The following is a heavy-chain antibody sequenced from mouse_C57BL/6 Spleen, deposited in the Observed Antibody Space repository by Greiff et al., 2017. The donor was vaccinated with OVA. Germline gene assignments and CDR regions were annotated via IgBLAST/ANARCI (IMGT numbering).Heavy chain of an antibody. V-gene: IGHV1-53*01. CDR2: LNPSNGGT. J-gene: IGHJ1*03. Sequence: VQLQQPGTELVKPGASVKLSFKASGYTFTSYWMHWVKQRPGQGLAWIGNLNPSNGGTTYNEKFKSKATLTVDKSSSTAYMQLSSLTSEDSAVYYCARSYDWYFEVWGTGTTVTVSS. CDR1: GYTFTSYW. D-gene: IGHD2-12*01. CDR3: ARSYDWYFEV.